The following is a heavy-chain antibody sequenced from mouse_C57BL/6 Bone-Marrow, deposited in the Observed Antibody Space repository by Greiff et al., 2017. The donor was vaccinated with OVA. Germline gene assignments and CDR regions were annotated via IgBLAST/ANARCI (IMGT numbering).Heavy chain of an antibody. V-gene: IGHV5-15*01. CDR3: ARQHYDYEAWFAY. J-gene: IGHJ3*01. D-gene: IGHD2-4*01. CDR2: ISNLAYSI. Sequence: EVKLVESGGGLVQPGGSLKLSCAASGFTFSDYGMAWVRQAPRKGPEWVAFISNLAYSIYYADTVTGRFTISRENAKNTLYLEMSSLRSEDTAMYYCARQHYDYEAWFAYWGQGTLVTVSA. CDR1: GFTFSDYG.